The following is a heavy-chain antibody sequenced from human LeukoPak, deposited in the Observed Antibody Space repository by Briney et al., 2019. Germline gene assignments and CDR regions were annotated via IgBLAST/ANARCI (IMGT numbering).Heavy chain of an antibody. J-gene: IGHJ4*02. CDR1: GYTFTRYY. Sequence: ASVTVSCTASGYTFTRYYMHWVRQAPGQGLEWLGIINPNGGSTYYAQKFQGRVTMTRDTSTSTVYMELSSLRSEDTAVFYCARGGGDIVATTTIDYWGQGTLVTVSS. D-gene: IGHD5-12*01. CDR3: ARGGGDIVATTTIDY. CDR2: INPNGGST. V-gene: IGHV1-46*01.